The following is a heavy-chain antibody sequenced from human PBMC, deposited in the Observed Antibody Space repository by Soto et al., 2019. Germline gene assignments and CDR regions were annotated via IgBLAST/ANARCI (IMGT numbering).Heavy chain of an antibody. CDR1: GFTFSSYA. Sequence: GWSLRLSCAASGFTFSSYAMSWVRQVPGKGLEWVSAISGSGGSTYYADSVKGRFTISRDNSKNTLYLQMNSLRAEDTAVYYCAKAGSIVVDYFDYWGQGTLVTVSS. CDR3: AKAGSIVVDYFDY. V-gene: IGHV3-23*01. J-gene: IGHJ4*02. CDR2: ISGSGGST. D-gene: IGHD2-2*01.